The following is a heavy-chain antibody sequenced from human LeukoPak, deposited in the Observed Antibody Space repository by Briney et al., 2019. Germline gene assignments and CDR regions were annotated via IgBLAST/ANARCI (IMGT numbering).Heavy chain of an antibody. D-gene: IGHD6-13*01. Sequence: SETLSLTCAVYGGSFSGYYWSWIRQPPGKGLEWIGEINHSGSTNYNPSLKSRVTISVDTSKDQFSLKLSSVTAADTAVYYCARVGGAALYSSSWYYYYGMDVWGQGTTVTVSS. CDR1: GGSFSGYY. V-gene: IGHV4-34*01. CDR3: ARVGGAALYSSSWYYYYGMDV. CDR2: INHSGST. J-gene: IGHJ6*02.